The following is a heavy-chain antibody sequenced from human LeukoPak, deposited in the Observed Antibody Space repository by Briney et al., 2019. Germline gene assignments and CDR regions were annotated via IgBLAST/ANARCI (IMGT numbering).Heavy chain of an antibody. V-gene: IGHV3-15*01. CDR3: TTRSPARYCSDGACYSSADY. D-gene: IGHD2-15*01. Sequence: GGSLRLSCAASGFTFTSYAMSWVRQAPGKGLEWVGHIRSKADGGTPDYIAPVKGRFTISRDDSKDTLYLQMNSLNTEDTAMYYCTTRSPARYCSDGACYSSADYWGQGTLVTVSS. CDR1: GFTFTSYA. J-gene: IGHJ4*02. CDR2: IRSKADGGTP.